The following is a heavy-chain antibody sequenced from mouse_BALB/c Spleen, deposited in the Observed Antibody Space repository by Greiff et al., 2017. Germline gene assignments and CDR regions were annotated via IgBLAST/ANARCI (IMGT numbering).Heavy chain of an antibody. CDR1: GFTFSDYY. J-gene: IGHJ3*01. Sequence: EVHLVESGGGLVKPGGSLKLSCAASGFTFSDYYMYWVRQTPEKRLEWVATISDGGSYTYYPDSVKGRFTISRDNAKNNLYLQMSSLKSEDTAMYYCARGRGPFAYWGQGTLVTVSA. V-gene: IGHV5-4*02. CDR2: ISDGGSYT. CDR3: ARGRGPFAY.